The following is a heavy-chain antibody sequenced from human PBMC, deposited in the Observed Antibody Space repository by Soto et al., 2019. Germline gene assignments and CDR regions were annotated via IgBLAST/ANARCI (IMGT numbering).Heavy chain of an antibody. D-gene: IGHD3-22*01. CDR3: AKDMIAARNYYYYGMDV. Sequence: GGSLRLSCAASGFTFSSYAMSWVRQAPGKGLEWVSAISGSGGSTYYADSVKGRFTISRDNSKNKLYLQMNSLRAEDTAVYYCAKDMIAARNYYYYGMDVWGQGTTVTVSS. CDR1: GFTFSSYA. CDR2: ISGSGGST. V-gene: IGHV3-23*01. J-gene: IGHJ6*02.